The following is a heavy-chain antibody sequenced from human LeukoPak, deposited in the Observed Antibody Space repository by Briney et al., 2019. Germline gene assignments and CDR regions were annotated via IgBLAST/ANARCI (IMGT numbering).Heavy chain of an antibody. D-gene: IGHD2-21*02. J-gene: IGHJ3*01. CDR3: AKDSYGDYVYAFDS. CDR2: VSGNGGST. CDR1: GFSFSNFA. Sequence: PGGSLRLSCAASGFSFSNFAMSWVRQAPGKGLEWVASVSGNGGSTYYADSVKGRFTVSRDNSKNTLYLHLNSLRAEDTAVYYCAKDSYGDYVYAFDSWGQGTMVTVSS. V-gene: IGHV3-23*01.